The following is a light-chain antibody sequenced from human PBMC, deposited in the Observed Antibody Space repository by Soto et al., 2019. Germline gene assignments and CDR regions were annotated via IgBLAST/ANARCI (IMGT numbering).Light chain of an antibody. CDR2: LNSDGSH. J-gene: IGLJ3*02. V-gene: IGLV4-69*01. Sequence: QSVLTQSPSASASLGASVKLTCTLSSGHSSYTIAWHQQQPEKGPRYLMPLNSDGSHSKGDGIPDRFSGPSSGAERYLSISSLKSEDEADYYCQTWGTGIEVFGGGTKLTVL. CDR1: SGHSSYT. CDR3: QTWGTGIEV.